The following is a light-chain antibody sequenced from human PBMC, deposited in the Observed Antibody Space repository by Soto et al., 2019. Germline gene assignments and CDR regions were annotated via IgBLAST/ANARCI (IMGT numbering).Light chain of an antibody. V-gene: IGKV3-11*01. J-gene: IGKJ4*01. CDR2: DAS. CDR3: QQRKNWLT. CDR1: QNIDNY. Sequence: EVVLTQSPVTPSLSPGERATLSCRASQNIDNYLAWYQQRPGQAPRLLIYDASNRASGIPARFSGSGSGTDFTLTISSLEPEDFAVYYCQQRKNWLTFGGGTKVDIK.